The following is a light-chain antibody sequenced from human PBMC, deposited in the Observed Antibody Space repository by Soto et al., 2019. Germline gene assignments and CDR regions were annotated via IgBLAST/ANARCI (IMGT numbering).Light chain of an antibody. Sequence: EIVLTQSPATLSVSPGDRATLSCRASQSVNSNLAWYHLKPGQAPRLLIYGASIRAAGIPARFTGSESGTEFTLSISSLQSEDFAVYYCQKYDDWPWTFGHGTKVEIK. CDR2: GAS. CDR1: QSVNSN. J-gene: IGKJ1*01. V-gene: IGKV3-15*01. CDR3: QKYDDWPWT.